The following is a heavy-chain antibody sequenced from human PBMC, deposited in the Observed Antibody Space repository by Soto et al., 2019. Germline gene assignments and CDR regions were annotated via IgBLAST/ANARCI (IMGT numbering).Heavy chain of an antibody. Sequence: QVQLVESGGGVVQPGRSLRLSCAASGLTFTNHAMHWVRQAPGRGLEWVAVISYDGSSEYYADTVKGRVSFSRDNSKNTLFLQMQSLRPEYMAVYYCPSGAISSYARDGFDIWGQGTMVLLSS. CDR3: PSGAISSYARDGFDI. D-gene: IGHD3-16*01. CDR1: GLTFTNHA. V-gene: IGHV3-30-3*01. J-gene: IGHJ3*02. CDR2: ISYDGSSE.